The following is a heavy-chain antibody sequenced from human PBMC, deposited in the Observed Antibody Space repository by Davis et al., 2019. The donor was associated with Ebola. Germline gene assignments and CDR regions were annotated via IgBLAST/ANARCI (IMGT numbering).Heavy chain of an antibody. D-gene: IGHD6-19*01. CDR1: GYSISSGYY. CDR3: ARAPRLVVDY. Sequence: PSETLSLTCTVSGYSISSGYYWGWIRQPPGKGLEWIGSIYHSGSTYYNPSLKSRVTISVDTSKNQFSLKLSSVTAADTAVYYCARAPRLVVDYWGQGTLVTVSS. J-gene: IGHJ4*02. CDR2: IYHSGST. V-gene: IGHV4-38-2*02.